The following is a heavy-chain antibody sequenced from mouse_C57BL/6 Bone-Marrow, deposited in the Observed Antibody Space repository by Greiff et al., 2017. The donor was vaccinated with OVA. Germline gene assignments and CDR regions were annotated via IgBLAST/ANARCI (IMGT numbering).Heavy chain of an antibody. V-gene: IGHV2-9-1*01. CDR3: ARNPLYYGRVYDFDY. J-gene: IGHJ2*01. Sequence: VKVVESGPGLVAPSQSLSITCTVSGFSLTSYAISWVRQPPGKGLEWLGVIWTGGGTNYNSALKSRLSISKDNSKSQVFLKMNSLQTDDTARYYCARNPLYYGRVYDFDYWGQGTTLTVSS. CDR1: GFSLTSYA. D-gene: IGHD1-1*01. CDR2: IWTGGGT.